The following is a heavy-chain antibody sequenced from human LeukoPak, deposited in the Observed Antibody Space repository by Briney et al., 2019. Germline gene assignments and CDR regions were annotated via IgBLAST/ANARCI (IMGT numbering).Heavy chain of an antibody. D-gene: IGHD3-22*01. Sequence: GASVKVSCKASGYTFTSYGISWVRQAPGQGLEWMGWISAYNGNTNYAQKLQGRVTMTTDTSTSTAYMELRSLRSDDTAVYYCASVGGSSGYFVPTKNWGQGTLVTVSS. J-gene: IGHJ4*02. CDR1: GYTFTSYG. CDR3: ASVGGSSGYFVPTKN. V-gene: IGHV1-18*01. CDR2: ISAYNGNT.